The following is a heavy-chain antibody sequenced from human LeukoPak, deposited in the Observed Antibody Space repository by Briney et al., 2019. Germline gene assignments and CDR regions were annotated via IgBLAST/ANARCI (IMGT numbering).Heavy chain of an antibody. CDR1: GYSFTTFY. J-gene: IGHJ5*02. CDR2: INPSGGTT. V-gene: IGHV1-46*01. CDR3: ARQGGDTSSWTPNWFDP. Sequence: ASVKVSCKASGYSFTTFYMHWVRQAPGQGLEWIGIINPSGGTTSQAQKFQGRVTMTRDTSTSTVYMELTRLRSDDTAVYYCARQGGDTSSWTPNWFDPWGQGTLVTVSS. D-gene: IGHD6-13*01.